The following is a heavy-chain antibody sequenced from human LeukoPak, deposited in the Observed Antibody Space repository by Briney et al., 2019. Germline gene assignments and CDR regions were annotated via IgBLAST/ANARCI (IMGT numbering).Heavy chain of an antibody. CDR2: IWYVGSNK. J-gene: IGHJ6*04. Sequence: GRSLRLSCAASGFTFSSYGMHWVRQVPGKGLEWVAVIWYVGSNKYYADSVKGRFTISRDNSKNTLYLQMNSLRAEDTAVYYCARGYYDILTGSYYYGMDVWGKGTTVTVSS. CDR1: GFTFSSYG. D-gene: IGHD3-9*01. CDR3: ARGYYDILTGSYYYGMDV. V-gene: IGHV3-33*01.